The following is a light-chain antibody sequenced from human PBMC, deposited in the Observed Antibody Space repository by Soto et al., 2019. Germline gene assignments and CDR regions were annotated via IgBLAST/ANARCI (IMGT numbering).Light chain of an antibody. CDR1: SSDVGGYNY. V-gene: IGLV2-14*03. CDR2: DVN. Sequence: QSALTQPASVSGSPGQSITISCTGTSSDVGGYNYVSWYQQYPGKPPKVVIYDVNNRPSGVSDRFSGSKSANTASLTISGLQAEDEAHYFCSSYTASSTRDVVFGGGTKLTVL. CDR3: SSYTASSTRDVV. J-gene: IGLJ3*02.